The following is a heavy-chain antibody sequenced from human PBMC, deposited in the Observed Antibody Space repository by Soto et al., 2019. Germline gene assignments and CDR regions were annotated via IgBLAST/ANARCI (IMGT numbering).Heavy chain of an antibody. CDR1: GFTFSSYA. J-gene: IGHJ4*02. V-gene: IGHV3-30-3*01. CDR3: VRSNAGTVNFDY. Sequence: QVQLVESGGGVVQPGRSLRLSCAASGFTFSSYAMHWVRQAPGKGLEWVAVISYDGSNKYYADSVKGRFTISRDNSKNTLYLQMNSLRAEDTAVYYCVRSNAGTVNFDYWGQGTLVTVSS. D-gene: IGHD4-4*01. CDR2: ISYDGSNK.